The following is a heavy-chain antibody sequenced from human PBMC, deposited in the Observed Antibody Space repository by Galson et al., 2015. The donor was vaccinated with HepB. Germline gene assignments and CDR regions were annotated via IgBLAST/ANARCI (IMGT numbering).Heavy chain of an antibody. CDR3: TTKRANYYYYYYMDV. CDR2: IIPIFGTA. V-gene: IGHV1-69*13. D-gene: IGHD1-14*01. CDR1: GGTFSSYA. J-gene: IGHJ6*03. Sequence: SVKVSCKASGGTFSSYAISWVRQAPGQGLEWMGGIIPIFGTANYAQKFQGRVTITADESTSTAYMELSSLRSEDTAVYYCTTKRANYYYYYYMDVWGKGTTVTVSS.